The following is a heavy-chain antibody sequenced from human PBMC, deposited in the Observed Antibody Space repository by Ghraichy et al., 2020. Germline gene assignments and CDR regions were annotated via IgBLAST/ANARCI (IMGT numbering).Heavy chain of an antibody. CDR2: IIPIFGTA. V-gene: IGHV1-69*13. CDR1: GGTFSSYA. Sequence: SVKVSCKASGGTFSSYAISWVRQAPGQGLEWMGGIIPIFGTANYAQKFQGRVTITADESTSTAYMELSSLRSEDTAVYYCAREHYDYVWGSYRYTGSWFDPWGQGTLVTVSS. CDR3: AREHYDYVWGSYRYTGSWFDP. D-gene: IGHD3-16*02. J-gene: IGHJ5*02.